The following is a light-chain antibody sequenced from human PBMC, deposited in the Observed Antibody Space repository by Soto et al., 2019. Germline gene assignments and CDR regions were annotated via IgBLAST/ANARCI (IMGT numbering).Light chain of an antibody. V-gene: IGKV3D-20*02. CDR1: QSIKKNY. CDR3: QQRSNWIT. Sequence: EIVLTQSPGTLSLSPGESATLSCRASQSIKKNYLAWFQQKPGQAPRLLIYGASNRATGIPDRFSGSGSGTDFTLTISSLEPEDFAVYYCQQRSNWITFGQGTRLEI. CDR2: GAS. J-gene: IGKJ5*01.